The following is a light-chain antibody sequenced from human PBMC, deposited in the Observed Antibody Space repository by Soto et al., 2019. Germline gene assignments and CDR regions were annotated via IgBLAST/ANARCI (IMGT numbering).Light chain of an antibody. J-gene: IGLJ3*02. CDR3: NAYAGSNNWV. Sequence: QSVLTQPPSASGSPGQSVTISCTGTSSDVGGYNYVSWCQQHPGKAPKLIIYEVSKWPSGIPDRFSGSKSGNTASLTVSGLQAEDEADYYCNAYAGSNNWVFGGGTKVTVL. V-gene: IGLV2-8*01. CDR2: EVS. CDR1: SSDVGGYNY.